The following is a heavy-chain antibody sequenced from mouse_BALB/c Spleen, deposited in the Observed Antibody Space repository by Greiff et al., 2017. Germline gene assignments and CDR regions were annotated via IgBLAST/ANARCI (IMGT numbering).Heavy chain of an antibody. J-gene: IGHJ1*01. Sequence: EVQLQESGGGLVQPGGSMKLSCVASGFTFSNYWMNWVRQSPEKGLEWVAEIRLKSNNYATHYAESVKGRFTISRDDSKSSVYLQMNNLRAEDTGIYYCTSPIYSPWYFDVWGAGTTVTVSS. CDR3: TSPIYSPWYFDV. V-gene: IGHV6-6*02. CDR2: IRLKSNNYAT. D-gene: IGHD2-1*01. CDR1: GFTFSNYW.